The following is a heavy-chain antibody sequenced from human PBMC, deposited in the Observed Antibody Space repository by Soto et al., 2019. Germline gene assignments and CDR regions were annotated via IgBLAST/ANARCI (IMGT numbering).Heavy chain of an antibody. V-gene: IGHV3-30-3*01. CDR1: GFIFSGYA. D-gene: IGHD3-9*01. Sequence: QVQLVESGGGVVQPGRSLRLSCAASGFIFSGYAMHWVRQAPGKGLEWVAVISYDGNTQYYAASVRGRFTVSRDNSNNMLYGQMDNLRDEDTAMYYCAKETNAYEINYWGQGTLVTVSS. CDR3: AKETNAYEINY. J-gene: IGHJ4*02. CDR2: ISYDGNTQ.